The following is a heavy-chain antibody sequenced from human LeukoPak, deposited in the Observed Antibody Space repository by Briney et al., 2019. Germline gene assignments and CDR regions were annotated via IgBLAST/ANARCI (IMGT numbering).Heavy chain of an antibody. CDR3: ARARLVRGPVTPLYYFDY. CDR1: GYTFTTYD. J-gene: IGHJ4*02. V-gene: IGHV1-8*01. D-gene: IGHD2-8*02. Sequence: AASVKVSCKASGYTFTTYDINWVRQATGQGLEWMGWMNPNSANTGYAQKFQGRVTITRNTSISTAYMELTSLRSDDTAVYYCARARLVRGPVTPLYYFDYWGQGVLVTVSS. CDR2: MNPNSANT.